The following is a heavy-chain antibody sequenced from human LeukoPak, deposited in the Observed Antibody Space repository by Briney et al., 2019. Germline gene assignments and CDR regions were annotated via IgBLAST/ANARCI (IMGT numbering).Heavy chain of an antibody. V-gene: IGHV3-48*03. D-gene: IGHD1-26*01. Sequence: GGSLRLSCAASGFTFSSYEMNWVRQAPGKGLNCLSYISSSGSTIYYADSVKGRFTISRDNAKNSLYLQMNSLRAEDTAVYYCARDVGPRTENWFDPWGQGTLVTVSS. CDR2: ISSSGSTI. J-gene: IGHJ5*02. CDR3: ARDVGPRTENWFDP. CDR1: GFTFSSYE.